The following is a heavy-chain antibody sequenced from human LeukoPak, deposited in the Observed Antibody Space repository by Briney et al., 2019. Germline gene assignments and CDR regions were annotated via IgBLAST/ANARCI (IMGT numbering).Heavy chain of an antibody. CDR1: GYTFTSDD. CDR3: ARARSPSSGYLLRDHNWFDP. D-gene: IGHD3-22*01. J-gene: IGHJ5*02. CDR2: MNPNSGNT. V-gene: IGHV1-8*03. Sequence: ASVNVSCKASGYTFTSDDINWVRQATGQGLERMGWMNPNSGNTGYAQKFQGRVTITRNTSISTAYMELSSLRSEDTAVYYCARARSPSSGYLLRDHNWFDPWGQGTLVTVSS.